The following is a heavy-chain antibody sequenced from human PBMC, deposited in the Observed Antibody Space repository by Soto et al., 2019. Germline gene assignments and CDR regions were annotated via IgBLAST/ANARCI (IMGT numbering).Heavy chain of an antibody. J-gene: IGHJ6*02. CDR2: ISTTSTYI. CDR3: VRDYVMDF. CDR1: GFTFSGDS. D-gene: IGHD3-10*02. Sequence: PGGSLRLSCAASGFTFSGDSMNWVRQAPGKGLEWVASISTTSTYIYYADSVKGRFTISRDNAKNSLHLQMNSLRAEDTAVYYCVRDYVMDFWGQGTTVTVSS. V-gene: IGHV3-21*01.